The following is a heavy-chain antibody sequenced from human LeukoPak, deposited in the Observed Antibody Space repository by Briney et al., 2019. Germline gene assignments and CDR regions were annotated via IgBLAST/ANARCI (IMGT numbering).Heavy chain of an antibody. CDR2: FDPEDGET. CDR3: ATAHSGSSGCFQH. J-gene: IGHJ1*01. D-gene: IGHD1-26*01. V-gene: IGHV1-24*01. CDR1: GYTLTELS. Sequence: ASVTVSCKVSGYTLTELSMHWVRQAPGKGREWMGGFDPEDGETIYAQKFQGRVTMTEDTSTDTAYMELSSLRSEDTAVYYCATAHSGSSGCFQHWGQGTLVTVSS.